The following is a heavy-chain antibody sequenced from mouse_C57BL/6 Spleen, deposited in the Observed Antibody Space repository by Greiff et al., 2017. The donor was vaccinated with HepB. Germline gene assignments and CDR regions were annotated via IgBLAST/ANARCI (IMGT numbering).Heavy chain of an antibody. D-gene: IGHD2-5*01. J-gene: IGHJ2*01. CDR3: ARDRDYSNSYFDY. CDR1: GFTFSSYA. Sequence: EVQRVESGGGLVKPGGSLKLSCAASGFTFSSYAMSWVRQTPEKRLEWVATISDGGSYTYYPDNVKGRFTISRDNAKNNLYLQMSHLKSEDTAMYYCARDRDYSNSYFDYWGQGTTLTVSS. V-gene: IGHV5-4*01. CDR2: ISDGGSYT.